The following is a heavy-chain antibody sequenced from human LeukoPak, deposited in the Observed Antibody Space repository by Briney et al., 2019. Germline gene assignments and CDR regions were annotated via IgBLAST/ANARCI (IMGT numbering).Heavy chain of an antibody. D-gene: IGHD2-2*01. J-gene: IGHJ6*03. CDR1: GGSISSYY. CDR3: ARDPGDIVVVPAAPGDYYMDV. V-gene: IGHV4-4*07. Sequence: SETLSLTCTVSGGSISSYYWSWIRQPAGKGLEWIGRIYTSGSTNYNPSLKSRVTMSVDTSKNQFSLKLSSVTAADTAVYYCARDPGDIVVVPAAPGDYYMDVWGKGTTVTVSS. CDR2: IYTSGST.